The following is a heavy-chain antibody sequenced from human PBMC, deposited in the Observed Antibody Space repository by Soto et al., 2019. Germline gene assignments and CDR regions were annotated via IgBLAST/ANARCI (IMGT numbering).Heavy chain of an antibody. Sequence: SETLSLTCTVSGDSISSYYWSWIRQPAGKGMEWIGRIHTTENTNYNPSLRSRVTMSVDTSNNQFSLKLTSLTAADTAVYYCARALSSAAGLYFDYWGQGTLVTVST. D-gene: IGHD6-13*01. CDR3: ARALSSAAGLYFDY. J-gene: IGHJ4*02. CDR2: IHTTENT. V-gene: IGHV4-4*07. CDR1: GDSISSYY.